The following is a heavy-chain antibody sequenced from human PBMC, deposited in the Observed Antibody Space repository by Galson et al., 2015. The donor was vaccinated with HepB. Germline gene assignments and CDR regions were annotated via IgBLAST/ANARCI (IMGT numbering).Heavy chain of an antibody. J-gene: IGHJ6*02. D-gene: IGHD3-3*01. V-gene: IGHV4-59*08. CDR3: ARLRYYDFWSGYYTPYYYGMDV. CDR1: GGSISSYY. Sequence: ETLSLTCTVSGGSISSYYWSWIRQPPGKGLEWIGYIYYSGSTNYNPSLKSRVTISVDTSKNQFSLKLSSVTAADTAVYYCARLRYYDFWSGYYTPYYYGMDVWGQGTTVTVSS. CDR2: IYYSGST.